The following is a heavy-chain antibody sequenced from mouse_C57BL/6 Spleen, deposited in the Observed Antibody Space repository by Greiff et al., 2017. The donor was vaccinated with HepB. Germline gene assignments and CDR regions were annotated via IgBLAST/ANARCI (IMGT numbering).Heavy chain of an antibody. D-gene: IGHD1-1*01. V-gene: IGHV1-78*01. CDR1: GYTFTDHT. CDR2: IYPRDGST. J-gene: IGHJ1*01. CDR3: ARGRDYYAGYFDD. Sequence: VQLQQSDAELVKPGASVKISCKVSGYTFTDHTIHWMKQRPEQGLEWIGYIYPRDGSTKYNEKFKGKATLTADKSSSTAYMQLNSLTSEDSAVYVCARGRDYYAGYFDDWGPGTTVTVSS.